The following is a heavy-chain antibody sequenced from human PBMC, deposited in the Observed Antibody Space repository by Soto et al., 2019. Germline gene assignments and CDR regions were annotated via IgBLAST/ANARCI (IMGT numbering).Heavy chain of an antibody. Sequence: PSETLSLTCAVSGGSISSGGYSWSWIRQPPGKGLEWIGYIYHSGSTYYNPSLKSRVTISVDRSKNQFSLKLSSVTAADTAVYYCARDDFSSGHRLFDPWGQGTLVTVSS. CDR2: IYHSGST. CDR3: ARDDFSSGHRLFDP. V-gene: IGHV4-30-2*01. J-gene: IGHJ5*02. D-gene: IGHD3-22*01. CDR1: GGSISSGGYS.